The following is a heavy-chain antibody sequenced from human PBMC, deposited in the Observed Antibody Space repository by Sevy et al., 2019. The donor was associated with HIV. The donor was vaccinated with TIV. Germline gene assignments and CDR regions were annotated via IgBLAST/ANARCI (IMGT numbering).Heavy chain of an antibody. CDR1: GFTFSSYA. CDR3: ARDGSSGGLFLKDYYYFGMDV. Sequence: SLRLSCAASGFTFSSYAMHWVRQAPGKGLEWVAVISYDGNNKYADSVKGRFTISRDNSKNTLYLQMNSLRAEDKAVYYCARDGSSGGLFLKDYYYFGMDVWGQGTTVTVSS. D-gene: IGHD3-16*01. V-gene: IGHV3-30*03. J-gene: IGHJ6*02. CDR2: ISYDGNNK.